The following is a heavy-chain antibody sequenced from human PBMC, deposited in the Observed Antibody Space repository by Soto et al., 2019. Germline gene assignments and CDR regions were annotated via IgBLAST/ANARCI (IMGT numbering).Heavy chain of an antibody. V-gene: IGHV3-9*01. D-gene: IGHD5-18*01. CDR1: GFTFDDYA. CDR2: ISWNSGNI. Sequence: EVQLEESGGALVQPGRSLRLSCAASGFTFDDYAMHWVRQVLGKGLEWVSSISWNSGNIGYADSVKGRFTTSRDNAKTSLYLQMNSLRPEDTALYDCVRSKGGYSYGTPFDYWGQGTLVTVSS. J-gene: IGHJ4*02. CDR3: VRSKGGYSYGTPFDY.